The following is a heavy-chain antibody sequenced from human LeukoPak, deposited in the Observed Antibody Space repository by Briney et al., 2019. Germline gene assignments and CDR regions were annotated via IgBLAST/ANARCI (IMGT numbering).Heavy chain of an antibody. CDR2: ISGNGGRT. CDR3: VRAGSSYSFDY. J-gene: IGHJ4*02. V-gene: IGHV3-23*01. CDR1: GVTFSNYA. Sequence: PGGSLRLSCAASGVTFSNYAMSWVRQAPGKGLEWVSTISGNGGRTFYADSVKGRLTISRDNSKNTLDLQMDSLRAEDTAVYYCVRAGSSYSFDYWGQGNLVTVSS. D-gene: IGHD6-6*01.